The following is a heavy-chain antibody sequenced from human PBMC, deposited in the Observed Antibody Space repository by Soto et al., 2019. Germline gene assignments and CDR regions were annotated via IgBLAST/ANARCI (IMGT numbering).Heavy chain of an antibody. CDR3: AGLKYYDFWSGFEYYLDY. D-gene: IGHD3-3*01. CDR2: IYYSGST. J-gene: IGHJ4*02. V-gene: IGHV4-39*01. Sequence: SETLSLTCTVSGGSISSSSYYWGWIRQPPGKGLEWIGSIYYSGSTYYNPSLKSRVTISVDTSKNQFSLKLSSVTAADTAVYYCAGLKYYDFWSGFEYYLDYWGQGTLVTVSS. CDR1: GGSISSSSYY.